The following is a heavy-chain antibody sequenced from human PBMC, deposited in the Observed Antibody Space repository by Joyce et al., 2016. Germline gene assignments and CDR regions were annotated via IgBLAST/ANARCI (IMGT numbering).Heavy chain of an antibody. D-gene: IGHD3-3*01. V-gene: IGHV3-73*02. J-gene: IGHJ6*02. CDR1: GFTLSGAS. CDR2: IRSKANGDAT. Sequence: EVQLVESGGGLVQRGGSLKLSCAVSGFTLSGASVHWVRQASGKGREGVGRIRSKANGDATAYAASVKGRFSISRDDSKNTAYLQMNSLKTEDTAVYYCSNYDLWSGYSPSRDVWGQGSTVTVSS. CDR3: SNYDLWSGYSPSRDV.